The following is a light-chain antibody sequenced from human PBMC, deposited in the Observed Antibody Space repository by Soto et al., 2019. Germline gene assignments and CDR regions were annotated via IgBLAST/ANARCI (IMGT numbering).Light chain of an antibody. CDR1: QSVGSF. V-gene: IGKV3-11*01. CDR2: DTS. J-gene: IGKJ5*01. Sequence: EIVLTQSPATLSLSPGERATLSCRASQSVGSFLAWYQQKPGQAPRLLIYDTSIRATGIPARFSGSGSGTDFTLTIRSLEPEDFAVYYCQQRNSWPPTFTFGQGTRLEMK. CDR3: QQRNSWPPTFT.